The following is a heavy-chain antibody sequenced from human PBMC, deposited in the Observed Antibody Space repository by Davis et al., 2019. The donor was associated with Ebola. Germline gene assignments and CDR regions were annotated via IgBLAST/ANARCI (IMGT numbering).Heavy chain of an antibody. J-gene: IGHJ6*02. CDR3: ARASYYYGMDV. CDR1: GYTFTSYD. Sequence: AASVKVSCKASGYTFTSYDINWVRQATGQGLEWMGWMNPNSGNTGYAQKLQGRVTMTTDTSTSTAYMELRSLRSDDTAVYYCARASYYYGMDVWGQGTTVTVSS. CDR2: MNPNSGNT. V-gene: IGHV1-8*01.